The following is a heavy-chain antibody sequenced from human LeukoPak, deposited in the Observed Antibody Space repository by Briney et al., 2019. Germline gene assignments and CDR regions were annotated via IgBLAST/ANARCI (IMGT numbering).Heavy chain of an antibody. V-gene: IGHV4-39*07. Sequence: PSETLSLTCTVSGGSISSSYSYWGWIRQPPGKGLDWIGTIYYSGSTYYNPSLKSRVTISVDTSKNHFSLKLNSVTAADTAVYYCEKPSNYYGSATDAFDFWGQGTMVTVSS. D-gene: IGHD3-10*01. J-gene: IGHJ3*01. CDR2: IYYSGST. CDR3: EKPSNYYGSATDAFDF. CDR1: GGSISSSYSY.